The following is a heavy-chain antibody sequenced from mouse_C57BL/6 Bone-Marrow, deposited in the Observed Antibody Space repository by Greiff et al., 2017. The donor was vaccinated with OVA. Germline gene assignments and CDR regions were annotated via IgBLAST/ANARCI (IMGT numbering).Heavy chain of an antibody. CDR1: GFTFSSYT. J-gene: IGHJ4*01. CDR3: ARHDSSPYAMDG. CDR2: ISGGGGNT. D-gene: IGHD1-1*01. V-gene: IGHV5-9*01. Sequence: DVHLVESGGGLVKPGGSLKLSCAASGFTFSSYTMSWVRQTPEKRLEWVATISGGGGNTYYPDSVKGRFTISRDNAKNTLYLQMSSLRSEDTALYYCARHDSSPYAMDGWGQGASVTVAS.